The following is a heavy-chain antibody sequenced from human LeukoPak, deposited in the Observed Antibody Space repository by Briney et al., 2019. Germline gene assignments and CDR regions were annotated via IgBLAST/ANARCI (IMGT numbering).Heavy chain of an antibody. CDR2: IYYSGST. D-gene: IGHD6-13*01. CDR1: GGSISSGDYY. V-gene: IGHV4-30-4*08. J-gene: IGHJ4*02. CDR3: ARHLYSSSHSPPDY. Sequence: SETLSLTCTVSGGSISSGDYYWSWIRQPPGKGLEWIGYIYYSGSTYYNPSLKSRVTISVDTSKNQFSLKLSSVTAADTAVYYCARHLYSSSHSPPDYWGQGTLVTVSS.